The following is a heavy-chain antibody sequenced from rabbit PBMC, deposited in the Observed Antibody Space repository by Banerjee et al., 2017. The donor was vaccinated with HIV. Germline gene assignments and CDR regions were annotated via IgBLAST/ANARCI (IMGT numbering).Heavy chain of an antibody. J-gene: IGHJ4*01. Sequence: QSLEESGGDLVKPGTSLTLTCTASGFTLSNYWICWVRQAPGKGLEWIACIYTGSSGSTYYASWAKGRFTISKTSSTTVTLQMTSLTAADTATYSCARAAYSSSSGYSHFNLWGPGTLVTV. CDR1: GFTLSNYW. CDR3: ARAAYSSSSGYSHFNL. V-gene: IGHV1S40*01. D-gene: IGHD1-1*01. CDR2: IYTGSSGST.